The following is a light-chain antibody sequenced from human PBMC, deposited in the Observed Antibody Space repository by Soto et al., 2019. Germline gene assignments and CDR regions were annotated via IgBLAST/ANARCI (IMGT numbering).Light chain of an antibody. Sequence: QSVLTQPPSASGTPGQRVIISCSGSSSNIGRDYVYWFQQLPGTAPKLLIYTNNQRPSGVPDRFSGSKSGTSASLAISGLRSEDEADYCCAAWDDSLSTWVFGGATKLTVL. V-gene: IGLV1-47*02. CDR1: SSNIGRDY. CDR2: TNN. J-gene: IGLJ3*02. CDR3: AAWDDSLSTWV.